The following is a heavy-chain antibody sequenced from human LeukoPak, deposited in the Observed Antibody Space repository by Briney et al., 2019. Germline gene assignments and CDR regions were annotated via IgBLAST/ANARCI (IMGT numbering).Heavy chain of an antibody. Sequence: PGGSLRLSCAASGFTFSSYSMNWVRQAPGKGLEWVSYISSSSSTIYYADSVKGRFTISRDNAKNSLYLQMNSLRAEDTAVYYCARGGRFLEWPWVDVWGKGTTVTVSS. D-gene: IGHD3-3*01. V-gene: IGHV3-48*01. CDR1: GFTFSSYS. CDR2: ISSSSSTI. J-gene: IGHJ6*04. CDR3: ARGGRFLEWPWVDV.